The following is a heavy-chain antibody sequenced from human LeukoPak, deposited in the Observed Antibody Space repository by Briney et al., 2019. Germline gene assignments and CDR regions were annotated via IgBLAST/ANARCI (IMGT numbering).Heavy chain of an antibody. J-gene: IGHJ4*02. CDR2: IYHSGST. CDR1: GYSISSGYY. D-gene: IGHD3-22*01. V-gene: IGHV4-38-2*01. CDR3: ARANDYYDSSGYSLDY. Sequence: SETLSLTCAVSGYSISSGYYWGWIRQPPGKGLEWIGSIYHSGSTYYNPSLKSRVTISVDTSKNQFSLKLSSVTAADTAVYYCARANDYYDSSGYSLDYWGLGTLVTVSS.